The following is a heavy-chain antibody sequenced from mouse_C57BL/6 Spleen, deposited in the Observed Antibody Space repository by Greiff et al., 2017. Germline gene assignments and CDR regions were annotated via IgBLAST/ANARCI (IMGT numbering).Heavy chain of an antibody. CDR2: IYPGDGDT. CDR3: AIERRLLRGFAY. J-gene: IGHJ3*01. Sequence: VQLQQSGAELVRPGASVKISCTASGYAFSSYWMNWVKQRPGKGLEWIGQIYPGDGDTNYNGKFKGKATLTADKSSSTAYMQLSSLTSEDSAVYFCAIERRLLRGFAYWGQGTLVTVAA. V-gene: IGHV1-80*01. CDR1: GYAFSSYW. D-gene: IGHD1-1*01.